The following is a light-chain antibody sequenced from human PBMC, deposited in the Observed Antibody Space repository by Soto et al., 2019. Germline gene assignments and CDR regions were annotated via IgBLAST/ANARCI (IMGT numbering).Light chain of an antibody. Sequence: QSVLTQPPSVSAAPGQRVTISCSGSSSNIGGNSVSWYQQVPATAPKLLSYDDDKRPSGIPDRFSGSKSGTSATLGITAFQTGDEADYYCGSWDSSLSAYVFGTGTKVTVL. CDR3: GSWDSSLSAYV. J-gene: IGLJ1*01. CDR1: SSNIGGNS. V-gene: IGLV1-51*01. CDR2: DDD.